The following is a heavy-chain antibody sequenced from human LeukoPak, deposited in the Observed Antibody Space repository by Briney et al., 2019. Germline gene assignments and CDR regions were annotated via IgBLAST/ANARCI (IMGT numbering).Heavy chain of an antibody. D-gene: IGHD2-15*01. CDR3: ARGYCSGGSCLFDY. V-gene: IGHV1-2*02. J-gene: IGHJ4*02. Sequence: GASVKVSCKASGYTFTGYYMHWVRQAPGQGLEWMGWINPNSGGTNYAQKFQGRVTMTRDTSISTAYMELSRLRSDDTAVYYCARGYCSGGSCLFDYWGQGTLVTVSS. CDR1: GYTFTGYY. CDR2: INPNSGGT.